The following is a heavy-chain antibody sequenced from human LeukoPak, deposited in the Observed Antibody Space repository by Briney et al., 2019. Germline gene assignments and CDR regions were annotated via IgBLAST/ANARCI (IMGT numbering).Heavy chain of an antibody. J-gene: IGHJ4*02. D-gene: IGHD6-6*01. Sequence: GGSLRLSCAGSGFRFNTYAMSWVRQAPGKGLEWVSSISGSGDRTYYADSVKGRFTISTDSSKNTIYLQLNSLRAEDTAVYYCVRPRETSSSGLWVGFDHWGQGALVTVSS. CDR2: ISGSGDRT. CDR1: GFRFNTYA. CDR3: VRPRETSSSGLWVGFDH. V-gene: IGHV3-23*01.